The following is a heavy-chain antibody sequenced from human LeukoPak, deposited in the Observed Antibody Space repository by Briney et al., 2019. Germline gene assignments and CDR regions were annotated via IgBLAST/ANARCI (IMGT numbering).Heavy chain of an antibody. CDR2: ISGSGDST. CDR3: ARGPSGYHNT. D-gene: IGHD5-12*01. Sequence: GGSLRLSCAASGFTFSTYGMSWVRQAPGKGLAWVSGISGSGDSTYYADSVRGRFTISRDNSKNTLFLQMNSLRAEDTAVYYCARGPSGYHNTGGQGTLVTVSS. J-gene: IGHJ4*02. CDR1: GFTFSTYG. V-gene: IGHV3-23*01.